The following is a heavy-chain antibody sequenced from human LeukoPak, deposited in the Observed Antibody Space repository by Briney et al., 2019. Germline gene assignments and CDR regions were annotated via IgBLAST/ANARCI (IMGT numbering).Heavy chain of an antibody. V-gene: IGHV3-7*01. J-gene: IGHJ4*02. Sequence: GGSLRLSCEASGFTFSLYWMSWVRQAPGKGLEWVANIKQDGSEKYYVDSVKGRFTISRDNAKNSRYLQMNSLRADDTAVYYCARDGDTSGYTDWGQGTLVTVSS. D-gene: IGHD3-22*01. CDR1: GFTFSLYW. CDR2: IKQDGSEK. CDR3: ARDGDTSGYTD.